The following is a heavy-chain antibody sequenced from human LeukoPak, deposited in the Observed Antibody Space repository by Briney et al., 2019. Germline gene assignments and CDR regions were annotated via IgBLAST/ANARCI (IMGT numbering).Heavy chain of an antibody. CDR2: INHSGST. D-gene: IGHD1-26*01. CDR1: GGSFSGYY. V-gene: IGHV4-34*01. J-gene: IGHJ4*02. CDR3: ARGRLVGATGGDFDY. Sequence: SETLSLTCAVYGGSFSGYYWSWIRQPPGKGLEWIGEINHSGSTNYNPSLKSRVTISVDTSKNRFSLKLSSVTAADTAVYYCARGRLVGATGGDFDYWGQGTLVTVSS.